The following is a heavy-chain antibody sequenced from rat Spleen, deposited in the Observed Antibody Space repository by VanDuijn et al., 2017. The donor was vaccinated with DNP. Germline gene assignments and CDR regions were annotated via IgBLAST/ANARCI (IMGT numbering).Heavy chain of an antibody. CDR1: GFPLTRNS. D-gene: IGHD1-11*01. Sequence: QVPLKESGPGLVQPSHTLFLTCPVSGFPLTRNSVSWIRQPPGKGLEWIAAISNGGTTYYNSVFKSRLSISRDTSKNQVFLKMNSLQTEDTAFYFCTREGTALFAYWGQGTLVTVSS. J-gene: IGHJ3*01. CDR2: ISNGGTT. V-gene: IGHV2S12*01. CDR3: TREGTALFAY.